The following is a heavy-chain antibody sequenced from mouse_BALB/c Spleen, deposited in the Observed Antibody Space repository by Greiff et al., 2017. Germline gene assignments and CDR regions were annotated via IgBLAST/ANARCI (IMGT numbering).Heavy chain of an antibody. V-gene: IGHV1-14*01. J-gene: IGHJ2*01. Sequence: VQLQQSGPQLVKPGASVKMSCKASGYTFTSYVMHWVKQKPGQGLEWIGYINPYNDGTKYNEKFKGKATLTSDKSSSTAYMELSSLTSEDSAVYYCAREGYYYYFDYWGQGTTLTVSS. CDR1: GYTFTSYV. CDR3: AREGYYYYFDY. D-gene: IGHD2-12*01. CDR2: INPYNDGT.